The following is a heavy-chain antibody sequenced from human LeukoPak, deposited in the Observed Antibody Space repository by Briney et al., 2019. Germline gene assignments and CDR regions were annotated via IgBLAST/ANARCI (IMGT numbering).Heavy chain of an antibody. Sequence: GGSLRLSYATSGFTFNLAWMSWVRQAPGKGLEWVGRIKRNTQGATTDYAAAVKGRFTISRDDSKNTLYLQMNGLEIEDTGVYYCTTHPGYESYWGQGTLVTVSS. CDR2: IKRNTQGATT. V-gene: IGHV3-15*01. CDR3: TTHPGYESY. CDR1: GFTFNLAW. J-gene: IGHJ4*02. D-gene: IGHD2-15*01.